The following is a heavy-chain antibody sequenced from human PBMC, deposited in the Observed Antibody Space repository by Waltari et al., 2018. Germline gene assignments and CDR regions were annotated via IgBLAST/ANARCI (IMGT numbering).Heavy chain of an antibody. D-gene: IGHD3-22*01. J-gene: IGHJ2*01. V-gene: IGHV4-39*01. CDR3: ARQDYYYVKGYFDL. CDR1: GVSIISAASY. Sequence: QLQLQESGPGLVKPSETLSLTCVVSGVSIISAASYWGWVRQPPGKGLEFIGSMYYSGSTYYNPSLKSRVTISVDTSQNQFSLRLSSVTAADTAVYYCARQDYYYVKGYFDLWGRGTLVTVSS. CDR2: MYYSGST.